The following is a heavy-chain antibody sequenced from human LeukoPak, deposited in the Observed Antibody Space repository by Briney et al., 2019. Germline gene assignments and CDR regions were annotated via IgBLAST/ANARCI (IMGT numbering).Heavy chain of an antibody. CDR3: ARSYSGYDYALPYYYYYMDV. CDR2: IRQDGSEK. V-gene: IGHV3-7*01. J-gene: IGHJ6*03. Sequence: PGGSLRLSCAASGFTFSSYWMNWVRQTPGKGLEWVANIRQDGSEKYYVDFVKGRFTISRDNAKNSLYLQMNSLRAEDTAVYYCARSYSGYDYALPYYYYYMDVWGKGTTVTVSS. CDR1: GFTFSSYW. D-gene: IGHD5-12*01.